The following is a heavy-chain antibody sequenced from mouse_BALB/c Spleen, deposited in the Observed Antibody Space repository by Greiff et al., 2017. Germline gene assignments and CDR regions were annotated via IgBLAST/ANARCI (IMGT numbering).Heavy chain of an antibody. Sequence: QVQLQQSGAELVRPGASVTLSCKASGYTFTDYEMHWVKQTPVHGLEWIGAIDPETGGTAYNQKFKGKATLTADKSSSTAYMELRSLTSEDSAVYYCTRYRRLRYYYAMDYWGQGTSVTVSS. V-gene: IGHV1-15*01. CDR1: GYTFTDYE. D-gene: IGHD1-2*01. J-gene: IGHJ4*01. CDR2: IDPETGGT. CDR3: TRYRRLRYYYAMDY.